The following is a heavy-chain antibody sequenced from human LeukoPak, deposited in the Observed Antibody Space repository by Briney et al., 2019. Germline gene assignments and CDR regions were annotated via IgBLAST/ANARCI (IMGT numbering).Heavy chain of an antibody. D-gene: IGHD6-13*01. CDR3: ARDISSWEGGYFDY. Sequence: PGRSLRLSCVASGFTFSSYGMHWVRQAPGKGLEWVAVIWYDGSNKYYADSVKGRFTISRDNSKNTLYLQMNSLRAEDTAVYYCARDISSWEGGYFDYWGQGTLVTVSS. J-gene: IGHJ4*02. CDR1: GFTFSSYG. V-gene: IGHV3-33*01. CDR2: IWYDGSNK.